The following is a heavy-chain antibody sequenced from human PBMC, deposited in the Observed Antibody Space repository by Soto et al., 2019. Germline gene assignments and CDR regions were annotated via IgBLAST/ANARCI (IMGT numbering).Heavy chain of an antibody. D-gene: IGHD1-26*01. J-gene: IGHJ4*02. V-gene: IGHV3-33*01. CDR2: IWYRGRDI. CDR3: ARDQGGQSGNFIFDN. CDR1: GFTFSDYV. Sequence: GGALRLSCAASGFTFSDYVMHWVRQAPGKGLEWVAVIWYRGRDIFYADSVKGRFTISRDNSKNTLYLQLNSLRAEDTAVYYCARDQGGQSGNFIFDNWGQGTLVTVSS.